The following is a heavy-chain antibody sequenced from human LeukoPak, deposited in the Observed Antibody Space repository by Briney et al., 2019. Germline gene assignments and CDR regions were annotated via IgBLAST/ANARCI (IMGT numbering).Heavy chain of an antibody. V-gene: IGHV4-4*07. D-gene: IGHD1-26*01. CDR2: IYTTGST. J-gene: IGHJ4*02. CDR3: GRVRVGITSYDF. Sequence: PSETLSLTCTVSGGSISSYYWSWIRQPAGKGLEWIGRIYTTGSTNHNPSLKSRVTMSVDTSKSQFSLKLSSVTAADTAVYYCGRVRVGITSYDFWGLGALVTVSS. CDR1: GGSISSYY.